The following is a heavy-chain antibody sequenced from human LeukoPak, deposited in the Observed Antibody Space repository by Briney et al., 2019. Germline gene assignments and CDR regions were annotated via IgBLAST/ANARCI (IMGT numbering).Heavy chain of an antibody. J-gene: IGHJ6*02. CDR3: AKDRSSGPHYYYGMDV. D-gene: IGHD6-25*01. CDR1: GFTFSTYA. CDR2: ISYLGDDQ. V-gene: IGHV3-30*18. Sequence: GGSLRLSCAASGFTFSTYAMHWVRQAPGKGLEWVAVISYLGDDQFYAESVKGRFTISRDNSNKKVFLQMNSLRGEDTAVYYCAKDRSSGPHYYYGMDVWGRGTTVIVSS.